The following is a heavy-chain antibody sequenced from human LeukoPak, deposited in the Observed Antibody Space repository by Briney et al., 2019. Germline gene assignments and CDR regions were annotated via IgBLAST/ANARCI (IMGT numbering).Heavy chain of an antibody. D-gene: IGHD3-16*01. CDR2: IYYSGST. CDR3: ARALIWGAPFDY. J-gene: IGHJ4*02. CDR1: GGSISSGGYS. V-gene: IGHV4-30-4*07. Sequence: SETLSLTCAVSGGSISSGGYSWSWIRQPPVKGLEWIGYIYYSGSTYYNPSLKSRVTISVDTSKNQFSLKLSSVTAADTAVYYCARALIWGAPFDYWGQGTLVTVSS.